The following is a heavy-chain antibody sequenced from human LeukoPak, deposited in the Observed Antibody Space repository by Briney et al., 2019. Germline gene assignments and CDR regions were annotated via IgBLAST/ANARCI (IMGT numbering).Heavy chain of an antibody. CDR3: ARHLVGWRYYDSSGLRAFDI. J-gene: IGHJ3*02. V-gene: IGHV4-59*08. CDR2: IYYSGST. CDR1: GGSISGYY. D-gene: IGHD3-22*01. Sequence: SETLSLTCTVSGGSISGYYWSWIRQPPGKGLEWIGYIYYSGSTNYNPSLKSRVTISVDTSKNQFSLKLSSVTAADTAVYYCARHLVGWRYYDSSGLRAFDIWGQGTMVTVSS.